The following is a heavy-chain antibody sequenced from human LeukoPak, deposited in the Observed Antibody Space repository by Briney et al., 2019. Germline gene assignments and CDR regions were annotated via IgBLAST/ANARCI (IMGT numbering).Heavy chain of an antibody. Sequence: ASVKVSCKASGYTFTRYYMHWVRQAPGQGLEWMGWINPNSGGTNYAQKFQGRVTMTRDTSISTAYMELSRLRSDDTAVYYCARDGEDIVVVPAATGYWFDPWGQGTLVTVSS. V-gene: IGHV1-2*02. CDR3: ARDGEDIVVVPAATGYWFDP. CDR1: GYTFTRYY. D-gene: IGHD2-2*01. CDR2: INPNSGGT. J-gene: IGHJ5*02.